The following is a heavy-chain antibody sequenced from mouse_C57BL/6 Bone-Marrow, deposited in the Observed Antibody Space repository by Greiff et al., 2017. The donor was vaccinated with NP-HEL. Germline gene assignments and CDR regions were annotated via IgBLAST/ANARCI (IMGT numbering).Heavy chain of an antibody. CDR3: TRTTDAMDY. CDR2: IDPETGGT. Sequence: VQLQQSGAELVRPGASVTLSCKASGYTFTDYEMHWVKQTPVHGLEWIGAIDPETGGTAYNQKFKGKAILTADKSSSTAYMELRSLTSEDSADYYCTRTTDAMDYWGQGTSVTVSS. CDR1: GYTFTDYE. D-gene: IGHD1-1*01. J-gene: IGHJ4*01. V-gene: IGHV1-15*01.